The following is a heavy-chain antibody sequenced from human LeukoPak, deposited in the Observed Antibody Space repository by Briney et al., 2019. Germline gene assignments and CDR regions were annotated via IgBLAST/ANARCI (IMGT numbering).Heavy chain of an antibody. CDR3: ARRTVAGPFDY. CDR1: GFTFRDYT. J-gene: IGHJ4*02. Sequence: GALRLSCAASGFTFRDYTMNWGRKAPGKGLEGVSAISKSGTYIKYADSVKGRFTVSRDNAKNSLFLQMNSLRAEDTAVYYCARRTVAGPFDYWGQGTLVTVSS. D-gene: IGHD6-19*01. V-gene: IGHV3-21*01. CDR2: ISKSGTYI.